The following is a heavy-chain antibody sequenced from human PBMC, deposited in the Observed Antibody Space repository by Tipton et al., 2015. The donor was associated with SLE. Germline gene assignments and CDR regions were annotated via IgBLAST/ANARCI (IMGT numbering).Heavy chain of an antibody. D-gene: IGHD3-10*01. Sequence: SVKGRFIVSRDNSKNTLYLQMNSLRDEDTAVYYCAIVPAPYDSGPSDAFDIWGQGTMVTVSS. J-gene: IGHJ3*02. V-gene: IGHV3-30*02. CDR3: AIVPAPYDSGPSDAFDI.